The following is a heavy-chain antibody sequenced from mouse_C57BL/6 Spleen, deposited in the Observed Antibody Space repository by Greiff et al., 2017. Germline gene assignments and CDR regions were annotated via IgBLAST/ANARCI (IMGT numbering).Heavy chain of an antibody. D-gene: IGHD1-1*01. Sequence: QVQLQQPGAELVMPGASVKLSCKASGYTFTSYWMHWVKQRPGQGLEWIGEIDPSDSYTNYNQKFKGKATLTVDKSSSTAYMQLSSLTSEDSAVXYCARAYGSSGGYFEDWGKGTTVTVSS. CDR3: ARAYGSSGGYFED. J-gene: IGHJ1*03. CDR2: IDPSDSYT. CDR1: GYTFTSYW. V-gene: IGHV1-69*01.